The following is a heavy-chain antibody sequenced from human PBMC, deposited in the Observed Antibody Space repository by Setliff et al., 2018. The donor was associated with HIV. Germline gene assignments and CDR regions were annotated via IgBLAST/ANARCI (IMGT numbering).Heavy chain of an antibody. Sequence: LKISCAASGFTFSNSWMTWVRQAPGKGLEWVANIKKDGSDKFYVDSVKGRFAISRDNAKNSLNLEMNSLRAEDTAIYYCASSRPPDDSSGYLDHWGQGTLVTVSS. J-gene: IGHJ4*01. CDR2: IKKDGSDK. V-gene: IGHV3-7*03. D-gene: IGHD3-22*01. CDR1: GFTFSNSW. CDR3: ASSRPPDDSSGYLDH.